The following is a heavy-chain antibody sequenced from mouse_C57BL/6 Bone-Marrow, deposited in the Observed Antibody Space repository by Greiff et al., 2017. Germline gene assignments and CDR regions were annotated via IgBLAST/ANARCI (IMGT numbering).Heavy chain of an antibody. CDR3: ARGRYYYGGSLAY. CDR2: INPGSGGT. J-gene: IGHJ3*01. CDR1: GYAFTNYL. Sequence: QVQLQQSGAELVRPGTSVKVSCKASGYAFTNYLIEWVKQRPGQGLEWIGVINPGSGGTNYNEKFKGKATLTADKSSSTAYMQLSSLTSEDSAVYFCARGRYYYGGSLAYWGQGTLVTVSA. V-gene: IGHV1-54*01. D-gene: IGHD1-1*01.